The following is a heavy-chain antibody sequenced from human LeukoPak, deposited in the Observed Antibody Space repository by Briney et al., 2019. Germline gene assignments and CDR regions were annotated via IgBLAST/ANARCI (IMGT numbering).Heavy chain of an antibody. Sequence: GGSLRLSCAASGFTVSSNYMSWVRQAPGKGLEWVSVIYSGGSTYYADSVKGRFTISRDNSKNTLYLQMNGLRAEDTAVYYCAGASSYGDYVGFGGQGTLVTVSS. CDR3: AGASSYGDYVGF. J-gene: IGHJ4*02. V-gene: IGHV3-53*01. CDR1: GFTVSSNY. D-gene: IGHD4-17*01. CDR2: IYSGGST.